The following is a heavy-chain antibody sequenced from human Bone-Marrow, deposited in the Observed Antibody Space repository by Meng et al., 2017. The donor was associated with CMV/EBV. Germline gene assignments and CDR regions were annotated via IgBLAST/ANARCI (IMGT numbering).Heavy chain of an antibody. V-gene: IGHV4-59*02. D-gene: IGHD1-14*01. CDR2: IYYSGST. Sequence: SETLSLTCTVSGVSVTSSFWNWIRQPPGKGLEWIGYIYYSGSTNYNPSLKGRVTISVDTSKNQFSLKLSSVTAEDTAVYYCAKERTGYFDYWGQGKLVNVDS. CDR1: GVSVTSSF. CDR3: AKERTGYFDY. J-gene: IGHJ4*02.